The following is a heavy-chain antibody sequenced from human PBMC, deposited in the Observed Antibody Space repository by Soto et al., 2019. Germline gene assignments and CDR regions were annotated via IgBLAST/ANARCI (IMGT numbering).Heavy chain of an antibody. J-gene: IGHJ4*02. CDR1: GFTFSNYA. Sequence: GGSLRLSCAASGFTFSNYAMSWVRQAPGKGLEWVSAISGSGGSTYYADSVKGRFTISRDNSKNTLYLQMNSLRAEDTAVYYCAKRPVVPAATYYFDYWGQGTLVTVSS. CDR3: AKRPVVPAATYYFDY. V-gene: IGHV3-23*01. D-gene: IGHD2-2*01. CDR2: ISGSGGST.